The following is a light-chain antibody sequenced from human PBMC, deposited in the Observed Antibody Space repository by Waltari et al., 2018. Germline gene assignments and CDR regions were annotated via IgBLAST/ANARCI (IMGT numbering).Light chain of an antibody. J-gene: IGLJ2*01. CDR2: EVS. CDR1: SNYVGSYNL. CDR3: CSYGGASARL. V-gene: IGLV2-23*02. Sequence: QSALTQPASVSGSPGQSITISCTGSSNYVGSYNLVSWYKQHPGEAPTLILYEVSKRPAGVSVRFSGSKSGNPASLTISGLRPEDEADYYCCSYGGASARLFGGGTKVTVL.